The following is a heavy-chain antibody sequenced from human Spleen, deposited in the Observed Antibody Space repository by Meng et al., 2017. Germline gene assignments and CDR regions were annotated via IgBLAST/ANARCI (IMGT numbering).Heavy chain of an antibody. CDR3: ARAHSSGWYSFFDY. J-gene: IGHJ4*02. CDR2: INTNAGKP. CDR1: GYSFKSNV. D-gene: IGHD6-19*01. Sequence: ASVKVSCKASGYSFKSNVMNWVRQAPGQGLEWMGWINTNAGKPTYALGFTGRFVFSLDTSVSTAYLQISSLKPEDTAVYYCARAHSSGWYSFFDYWGQGTLVTVSS. V-gene: IGHV7-4-1*02.